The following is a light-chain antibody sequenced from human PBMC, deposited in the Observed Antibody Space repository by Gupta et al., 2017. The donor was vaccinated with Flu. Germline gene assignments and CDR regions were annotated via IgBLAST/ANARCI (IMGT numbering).Light chain of an antibody. CDR3: QQYYNTPYT. CDR2: WAS. V-gene: IGKV4-1*01. J-gene: IGKJ2*01. CDR1: QSVLYSSNDKNY. Sequence: DIVVTQSPDSLAVSLGERATINCKSSQSVLYSSNDKNYLAWYQQKPGQPPKLLIYWASTRESGVPDRFGGSGSGTDFTLTISSLQAEDVAVYYCQQYYNTPYTFGQGTKLEIK.